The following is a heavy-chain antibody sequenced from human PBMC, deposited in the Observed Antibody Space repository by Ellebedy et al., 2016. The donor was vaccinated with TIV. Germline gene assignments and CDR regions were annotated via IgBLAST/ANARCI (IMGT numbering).Heavy chain of an antibody. Sequence: ASVKVSCKASGGTFSNYAISWVRRAPGQGLEWMGGILASINSADYAQSFQGRLTITADESTSTAHMELSSLRSEDTAVYYCAKLGRFGESMPPYYYYGMDVWGQGTTVTVSS. CDR1: GGTFSNYA. V-gene: IGHV1-69*13. CDR3: AKLGRFGESMPPYYYYGMDV. CDR2: ILASINSA. D-gene: IGHD3-10*01. J-gene: IGHJ6*02.